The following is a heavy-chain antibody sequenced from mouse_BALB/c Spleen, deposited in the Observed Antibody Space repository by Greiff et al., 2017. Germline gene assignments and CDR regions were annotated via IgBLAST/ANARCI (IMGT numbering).Heavy chain of an antibody. CDR2: IYPGNSDT. Sequence: EVKLQQSGTVLARPGASVKMSCKASGYSFTSYWMHWVKQRPGQGLEWIGAIYPGNSDTSYNQKFKGKAKLTAVTSASTAYMELSSLTNEDSAVYYCARRAYYGNHEGFAYWGQGTLVTVSA. D-gene: IGHD2-10*01. CDR3: ARRAYYGNHEGFAY. J-gene: IGHJ3*01. CDR1: GYSFTSYW. V-gene: IGHV1-5*01.